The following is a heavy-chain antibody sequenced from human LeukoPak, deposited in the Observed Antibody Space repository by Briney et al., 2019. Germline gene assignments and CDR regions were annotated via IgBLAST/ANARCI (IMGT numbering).Heavy chain of an antibody. Sequence: PGGSLRLSCAASGFTFSSYAMSWVRQAPGKGLEWVSAISGSGGSTYYADSVKGRFTISRDNSKNTLYLQMNSLGAEDTAVYYCAKGPGDYVNYFDYWGQGTLVTVSS. CDR3: AKGPGDYVNYFDY. CDR1: GFTFSSYA. V-gene: IGHV3-23*01. CDR2: ISGSGGST. D-gene: IGHD4-17*01. J-gene: IGHJ4*02.